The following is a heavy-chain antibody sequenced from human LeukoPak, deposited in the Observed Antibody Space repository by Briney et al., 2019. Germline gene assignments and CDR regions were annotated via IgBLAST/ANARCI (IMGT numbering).Heavy chain of an antibody. D-gene: IGHD2-15*01. CDR1: GFTFSSYA. CDR3: AKDGDIVVVVAATAYPFDY. V-gene: IGHV3-23*01. J-gene: IGHJ4*02. Sequence: QPGGSLRLSCAASGFTFSSYAMSWVRQAPGKGLEWVSVISGSGGSTYYAGSVKGRFTISRDNSKNTVYLQMNSLRAEDTAIYYCAKDGDIVVVVAATAYPFDYWGQGTLVTVSS. CDR2: ISGSGGST.